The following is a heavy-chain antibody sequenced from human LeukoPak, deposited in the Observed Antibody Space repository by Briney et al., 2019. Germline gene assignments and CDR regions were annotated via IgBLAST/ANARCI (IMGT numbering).Heavy chain of an antibody. CDR3: IREVQVRASASLGL. D-gene: IGHD3-16*01. CDR2: MNSGGTTI. V-gene: IGHV3-74*01. CDR1: GFSISGYW. Sequence: PGGSLRLSCAASGFSISGYWMHWVRQAEGEGLVWVSRMNSGGTTINYADSVKGRFTISRDNVDNTLHLQMNSLRVEDTAVYYCIREVQVRASASLGLWGQGTLVTVSS. J-gene: IGHJ4*01.